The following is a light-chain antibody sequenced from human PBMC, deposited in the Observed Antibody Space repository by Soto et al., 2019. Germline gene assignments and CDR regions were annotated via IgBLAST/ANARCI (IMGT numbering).Light chain of an antibody. V-gene: IGLV1-40*01. J-gene: IGLJ2*01. Sequence: QSVLTQPPSVSGAPGQTVTISCTGSSSNIGADFDVHWYQHLPGTAPKLLISRNDNRPSGVPDRFSGSKSGTSASLAITGLQVEDEGDYYCSSYTSSSTLVFGGGTQLTVL. CDR1: SSNIGADFD. CDR3: SSYTSSSTLV. CDR2: RND.